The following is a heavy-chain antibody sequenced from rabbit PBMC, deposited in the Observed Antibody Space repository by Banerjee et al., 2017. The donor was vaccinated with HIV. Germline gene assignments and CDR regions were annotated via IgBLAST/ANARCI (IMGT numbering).Heavy chain of an antibody. J-gene: IGHJ4*01. CDR3: ARSYGGYGEGNYYLNL. CDR2: IYGGSSGST. D-gene: IGHD6-1*01. CDR1: GFSFSSSYY. Sequence: QSLEESGGDLVKPGASLTLTCTASGFSFSSSYYMCWVRQAPGKGLEWIACIYGGSSGSTYYASWAKGRFTISKTSSTTVTLQMTSLTAADTATYFCARSYGGYGEGNYYLNLWGPGTLVTVS. V-gene: IGHV1S40*01.